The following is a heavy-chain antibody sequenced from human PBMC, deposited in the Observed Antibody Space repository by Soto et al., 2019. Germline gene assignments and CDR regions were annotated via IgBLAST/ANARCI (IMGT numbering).Heavy chain of an antibody. Sequence: ASVKVSCKASGYTFTSYGISWVRQAPGQGLEWMGWISAYNGNTNYAQKLQGRVTMTTDTSTSTAYMELRSLRSDDTAVYYCARDPGYRFCSGGSASPQGAFVFGGEGIMVTVS. CDR3: ARDPGYRFCSGGSASPQGAFVF. CDR2: ISAYNGNT. J-gene: IGHJ3*01. CDR1: GYTFTSYG. V-gene: IGHV1-18*01. D-gene: IGHD2-15*01.